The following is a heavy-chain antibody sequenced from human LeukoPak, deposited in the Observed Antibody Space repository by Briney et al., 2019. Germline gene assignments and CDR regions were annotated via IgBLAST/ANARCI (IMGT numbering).Heavy chain of an antibody. V-gene: IGHV4-59*01. CDR1: GGSISSYY. CDR3: AREAREGHVFDI. J-gene: IGHJ3*02. Sequence: SETLSLTCTVSGGSISSYYWSWIRQPPGKGLEWIGYIHYSGSTNYNPSLKSRVIISVDTSKNKFSLKLRSVTAADTAVYYCAREAREGHVFDIWGQGTMVTVSS. CDR2: IHYSGST. D-gene: IGHD5-24*01.